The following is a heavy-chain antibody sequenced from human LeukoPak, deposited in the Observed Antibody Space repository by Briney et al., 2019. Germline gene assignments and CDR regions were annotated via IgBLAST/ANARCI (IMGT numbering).Heavy chain of an antibody. J-gene: IGHJ4*02. CDR1: GGTFSSYT. V-gene: IGHV1-69*02. CDR2: IIPILGIA. Sequence: SVKVSCKASGGTFSSYTISWVRQAPGQGLEWMGRIIPILGIANYAQKFQGRVTTTADKSTSTAYMELSSLRSEDTAVYYCAAFYGSGKAAFDYWGQGTLVTVSS. D-gene: IGHD3-10*01. CDR3: AAFYGSGKAAFDY.